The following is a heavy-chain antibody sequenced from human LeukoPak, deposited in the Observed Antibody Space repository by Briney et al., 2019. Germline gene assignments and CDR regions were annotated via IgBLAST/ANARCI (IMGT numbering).Heavy chain of an antibody. D-gene: IGHD1-1*01. CDR2: MHYSGNT. J-gene: IGHJ4*02. CDR1: GDSTSSRTYY. V-gene: IGHV4-39*01. Sequence: ASETLSLTCTVSGDSTSSRTYYWGWIRQPPGKGLEWIGIMHYSGNTYYNPSLKSRVTISADTSKNQISLKVSSVTAADTAVYYCARMTTGTTYFDYWGQGTLVTVSS. CDR3: ARMTTGTTYFDY.